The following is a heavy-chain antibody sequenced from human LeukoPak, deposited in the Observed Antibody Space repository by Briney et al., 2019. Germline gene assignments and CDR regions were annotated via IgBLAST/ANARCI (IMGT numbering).Heavy chain of an antibody. CDR1: GFTFSSYA. J-gene: IGHJ4*02. CDR2: ISYDGSNK. D-gene: IGHD3-9*01. Sequence: PGRSLRLSCAASGFTFSSYAMHWVRQAPGKGLEWVAVISYDGSNKYYADSVKGRFTISRDNSKNTQYLQMNSLRAEDTAVYYCARVQTLRYFDWLFYYWGQGTLVTVSS. CDR3: ARVQTLRYFDWLFYY. V-gene: IGHV3-30-3*01.